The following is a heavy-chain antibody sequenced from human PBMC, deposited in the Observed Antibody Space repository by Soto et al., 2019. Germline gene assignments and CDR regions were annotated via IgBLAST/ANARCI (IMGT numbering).Heavy chain of an antibody. V-gene: IGHV3-30*03. CDR2: IAHDGSSS. J-gene: IGHJ4*02. Sequence: QVQLVESGGGVVQAGRSLRLSCAVSGIFFSSYGMHWVRQAPGKGLEWVALIAHDGSSSFYGESVRGRFTISRDNSKDTVLLQMTGLRVEDTALYSSMTAGSADHSDYWGQGTLVTVSS. CDR1: GIFFSSYG. D-gene: IGHD2-21*02. CDR3: MTAGSADHSDY.